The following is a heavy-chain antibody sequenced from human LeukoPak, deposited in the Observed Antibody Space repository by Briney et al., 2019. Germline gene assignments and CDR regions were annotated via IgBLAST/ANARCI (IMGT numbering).Heavy chain of an antibody. Sequence: PSETLSLTCIVSGGSISSGGYYWSWIRQHPGKGLEWIGYIYYSGSTYYNPSLKSRVTISVDTSKNQFSLKLSSVTAADTAVYYCARNAAAAGIEDAFDIWGQGTMVTVSS. CDR2: IYYSGST. CDR3: ARNAAAAGIEDAFDI. J-gene: IGHJ3*02. V-gene: IGHV4-31*03. D-gene: IGHD6-13*01. CDR1: GGSISSGGYY.